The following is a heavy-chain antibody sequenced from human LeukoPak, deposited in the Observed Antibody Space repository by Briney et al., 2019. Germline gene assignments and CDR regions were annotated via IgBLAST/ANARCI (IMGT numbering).Heavy chain of an antibody. Sequence: GGPQRLSCAPSGFPFSRYDMNWLPRARGKGVECVSYISSSSSYIYYAESMKGRFTISRDNAKNSLYLQMNSLRAEDTAVYYCARDRYCSSTSCYSPFHAFDIWGQGTMVTVSS. CDR2: ISSSSSYI. CDR1: GFPFSRYD. J-gene: IGHJ3*02. CDR3: ARDRYCSSTSCYSPFHAFDI. V-gene: IGHV3-21*01. D-gene: IGHD2-2*02.